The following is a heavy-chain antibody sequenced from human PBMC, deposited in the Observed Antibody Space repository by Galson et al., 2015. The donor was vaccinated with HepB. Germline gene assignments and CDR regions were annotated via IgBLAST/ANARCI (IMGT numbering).Heavy chain of an antibody. J-gene: IGHJ6*02. CDR2: ISGSGGST. CDR1: GFTFSSYA. D-gene: IGHD3-22*01. Sequence: SLRLSCAASGFTFSSYAMSWVRQAPGKGLEWVSAISGSGGSTYYADSVKGRFTISRDNSKNTLYLQMNSLRAEDTAVYYCAKDHPNYDSSGYQPYYYYGMDVWGQGTTVTVSS. V-gene: IGHV3-23*01. CDR3: AKDHPNYDSSGYQPYYYYGMDV.